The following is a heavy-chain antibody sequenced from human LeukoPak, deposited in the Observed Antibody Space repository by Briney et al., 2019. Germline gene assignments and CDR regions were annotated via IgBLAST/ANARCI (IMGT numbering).Heavy chain of an antibody. CDR3: ARVNVCPRCHFDY. CDR1: GFTFSSYW. Sequence: GGSLRLSCAASGFTFSSYWMHWVRQAPGKGLVWVSRISTDGSSAIYADSVKGRFTISRDNAKNTLYLQMNSLRAEDTAVYYCARVNVCPRCHFDYWGQGTLVTVSS. CDR2: ISTDGSSA. D-gene: IGHD3-16*01. V-gene: IGHV3-74*01. J-gene: IGHJ4*02.